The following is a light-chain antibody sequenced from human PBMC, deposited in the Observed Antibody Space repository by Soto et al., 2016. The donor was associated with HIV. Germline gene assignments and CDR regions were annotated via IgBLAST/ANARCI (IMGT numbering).Light chain of an antibody. CDR3: LSWDNGDV. J-gene: IGLJ1*01. Sequence: SSELTQDPSVSVALGQTVRITCQGDSLRSYSASWYQQKPGQAPIPVIYGENIRPSGIPDRFSGSNSGDTVSLTITGAQADDEADYYCLSWDNGDVFGSGTKVTVL. CDR2: GEN. CDR1: SLRSYS. V-gene: IGLV3-19*01.